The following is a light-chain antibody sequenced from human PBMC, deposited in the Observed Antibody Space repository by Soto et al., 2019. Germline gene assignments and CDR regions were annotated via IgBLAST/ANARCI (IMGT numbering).Light chain of an antibody. CDR2: EGT. Sequence: QSALTQPASVSASPGQSITISCTGTSSNVGTYDLVSWYQHHPDKAPKLIIYEGTKRPSGISSRFSGSKSGNTASLTISGLQAXXDADYYCCSFAVGAALVFGGGTKL. V-gene: IGLV2-23*01. CDR1: SSNVGTYDL. CDR3: CSFAVGAALV. J-gene: IGLJ2*01.